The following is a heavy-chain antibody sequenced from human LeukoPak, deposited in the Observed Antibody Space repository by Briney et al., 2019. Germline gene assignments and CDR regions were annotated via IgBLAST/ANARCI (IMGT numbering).Heavy chain of an antibody. J-gene: IGHJ4*02. Sequence: GASVKVSCKVSGYTLTELSMHWVRQAPGQGLEWMGWINPNSDYTFYAQKFQGRVTLTRDTSISTVYMELTTLTSDDTALYYCAVAPGDYWGQGTLVSVSA. V-gene: IGHV1-2*02. CDR2: INPNSDYT. CDR1: GYTLTELS. CDR3: AVAPGDY. D-gene: IGHD2-21*01.